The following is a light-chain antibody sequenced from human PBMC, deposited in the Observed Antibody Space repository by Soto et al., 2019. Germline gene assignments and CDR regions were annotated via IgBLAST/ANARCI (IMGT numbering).Light chain of an antibody. CDR1: QYIGRY. CDR2: AAS. V-gene: IGKV1-39*01. Sequence: DIQMTQSPSSLSASVGDRVTITCRAGQYIGRYLNWYQQKPGKAPKLLIYAASSLHSGVPSRFSGSGSGTDFTLTISSLQPEDFATYYCLQDYSYPLTFGGGTKVDIK. J-gene: IGKJ4*01. CDR3: LQDYSYPLT.